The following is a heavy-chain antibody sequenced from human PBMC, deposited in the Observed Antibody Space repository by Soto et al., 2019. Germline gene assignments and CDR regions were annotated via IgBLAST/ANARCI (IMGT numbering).Heavy chain of an antibody. J-gene: IGHJ4*02. CDR2: IYYSGST. D-gene: IGHD2-2*02. CDR1: GGSISSGDYY. CDR3: ARVRVVVPDAIHY. V-gene: IGHV4-30-4*01. Sequence: SETLSLTCTVSGGSISSGDYYWSWIRQPPGKGLEWIGYIYYSGSTYCNPSLKSRVTISVDTSKNQFSLKLSSVTAADTAVYYCARVRVVVPDAIHYCGQGTLVTVYS.